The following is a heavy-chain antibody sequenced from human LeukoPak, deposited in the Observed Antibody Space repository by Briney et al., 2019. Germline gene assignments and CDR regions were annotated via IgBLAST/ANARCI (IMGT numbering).Heavy chain of an antibody. CDR1: GYTFTISG. J-gene: IGHJ4*02. CDR3: ARDRWYAFDY. V-gene: IGHV1-18*01. D-gene: IGHD6-13*01. Sequence: ASVKVSCKASGYTFTISGISWVRQAPGRGLEWMGWISANSGDTIYAEEFHGRVTLTKDTSTSTASLELNSLTYDDTAVYYCARDRWYAFDYWGQGTLVTVSS. CDR2: ISANSGDT.